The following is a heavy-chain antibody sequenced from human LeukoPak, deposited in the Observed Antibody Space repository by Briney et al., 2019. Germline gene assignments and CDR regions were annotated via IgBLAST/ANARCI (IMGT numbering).Heavy chain of an antibody. V-gene: IGHV3-23*01. CDR3: GKDDRGGAPRAFDI. CDR1: GFTFSTYA. D-gene: IGHD2-15*01. J-gene: IGHJ3*02. CDR2: ISGGRTT. Sequence: GGSLRLSCAASGFTFSTYAMTWVRQAPGKGLEWVSTISGGRTTYYADSVKGRFTISRDNSQNTLYLQMNSLRADDTAVYFCGKDDRGGAPRAFDIWGQGTMVTVSS.